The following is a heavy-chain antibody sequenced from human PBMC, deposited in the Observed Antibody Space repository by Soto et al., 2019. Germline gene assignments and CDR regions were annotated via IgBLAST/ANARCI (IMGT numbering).Heavy chain of an antibody. CDR3: AREYCGGDCLDAFDI. CDR2: ISSSSRYI. V-gene: IGHV3-21*01. Sequence: GGSLRLSCAASGFTFSSDSMNWVRQAPGKGLEWVSSISSSSRYIYYGDSVKGRFTISRDNAKNSLYLQMNSLRADDTAVYYCAREYCGGDCLDAFDIWGQGTMVTVSS. CDR1: GFTFSSDS. D-gene: IGHD2-21*02. J-gene: IGHJ3*02.